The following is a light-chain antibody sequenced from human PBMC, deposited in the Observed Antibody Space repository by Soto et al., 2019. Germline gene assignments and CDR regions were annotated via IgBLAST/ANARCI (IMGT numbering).Light chain of an antibody. Sequence: EIVMTQSPATLSVSPGERATLSCRASQSVSSNLAWYQQKPGQAPRLLIYGASTRATGIPARFSGSGSGTEFTLTISSLQSEDFAVYYCPQYNNCPPLTFGGGTKVDIK. V-gene: IGKV3-15*01. CDR3: PQYNNCPPLT. J-gene: IGKJ4*01. CDR1: QSVSSN. CDR2: GAS.